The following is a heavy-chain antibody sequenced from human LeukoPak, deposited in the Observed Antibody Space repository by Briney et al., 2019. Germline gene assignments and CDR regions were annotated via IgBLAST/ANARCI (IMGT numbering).Heavy chain of an antibody. V-gene: IGHV3-33*01. Sequence: PGGSLRLSYAASGFTFSSYGMHWVRQAPGKGLEWVAVIWYDGSNKYYADSVKGRFTISRDNSKNTLYLQMNSLRAEDTAVCYCARGKAMMGSGPRYWGQGTLVTVSS. D-gene: IGHD3-22*01. J-gene: IGHJ4*02. CDR1: GFTFSSYG. CDR3: ARGKAMMGSGPRY. CDR2: IWYDGSNK.